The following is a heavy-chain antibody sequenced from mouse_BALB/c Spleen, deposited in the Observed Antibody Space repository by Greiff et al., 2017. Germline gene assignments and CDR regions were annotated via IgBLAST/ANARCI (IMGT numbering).Heavy chain of an antibody. CDR3: ARGGGGLYAMDY. Sequence: EVQLQESGPGLVKPSQSLSLTCTVTGYSITSDYAWNWIRQFPGNKLEWMGYISYSGSTSYNPSLKSRISITRDTSKNQFFLQLNSVTTEDTATYYCARGGGGLYAMDYWGQGTSVTVSS. J-gene: IGHJ4*01. V-gene: IGHV3-2*02. CDR1: GYSITSDYA. D-gene: IGHD1-1*02. CDR2: ISYSGST.